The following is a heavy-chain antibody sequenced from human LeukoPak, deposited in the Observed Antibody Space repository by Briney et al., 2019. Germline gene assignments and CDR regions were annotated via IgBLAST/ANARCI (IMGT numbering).Heavy chain of an antibody. Sequence: KPSETLSLTCAVYGGSFSGYYWSWIRQPPGKGLEWIGEINHSGSTNYNPSLKSRVTISVDTSKNQFSLKLSSVTAADTAVYYCARGRQYYNGSGRPRAPFDYWGQGTLVTVSS. CDR2: INHSGST. CDR3: ARGRQYYNGSGRPRAPFDY. CDR1: GGSFSGYY. J-gene: IGHJ4*02. D-gene: IGHD3-10*01. V-gene: IGHV4-34*01.